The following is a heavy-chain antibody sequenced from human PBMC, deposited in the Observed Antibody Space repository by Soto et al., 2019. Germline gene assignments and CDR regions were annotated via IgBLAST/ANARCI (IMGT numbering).Heavy chain of an antibody. CDR2: INPESTTI. CDR3: TRDTFGDEDY. Sequence: EVQMVESGGGLVQPGGSLRLSCTASGFTFSKFWMHWVRQVPGKGLVWVLRINPESTTINYAAAVEGRFTISRDNAQNTLYLQMSSLIVEDSAVYYCTRDTFGDEDYWGQGIPVTVSS. V-gene: IGHV3-74*01. D-gene: IGHD4-17*01. CDR1: GFTFSKFW. J-gene: IGHJ4*02.